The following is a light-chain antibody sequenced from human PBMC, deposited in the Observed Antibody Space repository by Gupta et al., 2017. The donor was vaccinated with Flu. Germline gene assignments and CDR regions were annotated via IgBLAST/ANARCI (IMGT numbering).Light chain of an antibody. CDR1: SIDVGGYEL. Sequence: QSALTPPRSASGSPGQSVTIPCTGSSIDVGGYELVSWYQHHPGQAPKLIIFEVNKRPSGVPDRFSGSKSVTTASLTVSGLQAEDEADYYCSSYAGNDNYVFGTGTMVTVL. CDR3: SSYAGNDNYV. J-gene: IGLJ1*01. CDR2: EVN. V-gene: IGLV2-8*01.